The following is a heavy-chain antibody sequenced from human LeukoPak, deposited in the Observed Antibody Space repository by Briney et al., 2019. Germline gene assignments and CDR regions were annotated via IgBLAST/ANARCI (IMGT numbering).Heavy chain of an antibody. CDR1: GFTFSSYS. D-gene: IGHD2-2*02. J-gene: IGHJ4*02. CDR3: ARDRHGLTSYPGY. CDR2: ISSSSSYI. Sequence: GGSLRLSCAASGFTFSSYSMNWVRQAPGKGLEWVSSISSSSSYIYYADSVKGRFTISRDNSKNTLYLQMNSLRAEDTAVYYCARDRHGLTSYPGYWGQGTLVTVSS. V-gene: IGHV3-21*01.